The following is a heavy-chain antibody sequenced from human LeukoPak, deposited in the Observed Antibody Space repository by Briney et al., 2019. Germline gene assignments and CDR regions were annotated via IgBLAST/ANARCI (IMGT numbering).Heavy chain of an antibody. CDR1: GFTFSSYA. CDR2: ISGSGGST. Sequence: GGSLRLSCAASGFTFSSYAMSWVRQAPGKGLEWVSAISGSGGSTYYADSVKGRFTISRDSSKNTLYLQMNSLRAEDTAVYYCAKSRAKTVTTATVDYWGQGTLVTVSS. J-gene: IGHJ4*02. CDR3: AKSRAKTVTTATVDY. D-gene: IGHD4-11*01. V-gene: IGHV3-23*01.